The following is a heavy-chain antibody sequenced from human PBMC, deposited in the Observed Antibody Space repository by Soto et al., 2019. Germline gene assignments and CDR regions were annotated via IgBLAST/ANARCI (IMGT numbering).Heavy chain of an antibody. J-gene: IGHJ6*02. CDR2: ISYDGSNK. CDR1: GFTFSSYG. D-gene: IGHD2-15*01. V-gene: IGHV3-30*18. CDR3: AKVIGGGVVAARHYYYYYGMDV. Sequence: QVQLVESGGGVVQPGRSLRLSCAASGFTFSSYGMHWVRQAPGKGLEWVAVISYDGSNKYYADSVKGRFTISRDNSKNTLYLQMNSLRAEDTAVYYCAKVIGGGVVAARHYYYYYGMDVWGQGTTVTVSS.